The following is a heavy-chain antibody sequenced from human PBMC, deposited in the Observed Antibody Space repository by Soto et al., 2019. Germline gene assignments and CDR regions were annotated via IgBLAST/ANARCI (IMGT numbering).Heavy chain of an antibody. V-gene: IGHV4-30-4*01. CDR2: IYYSGST. CDR3: ARAYRIQLWLHFDY. Sequence: TSETLSLTCTVSGGSISSGDYYWSWIRQPPGKGLEWIGYIYYSGSTYYNPSLKSRVTISVDTSKNQFSLKLSSVTAADTAVYYCARAYRIQLWLHFDYWGQGTLVTVSS. CDR1: GGSISSGDYY. J-gene: IGHJ4*02. D-gene: IGHD5-18*01.